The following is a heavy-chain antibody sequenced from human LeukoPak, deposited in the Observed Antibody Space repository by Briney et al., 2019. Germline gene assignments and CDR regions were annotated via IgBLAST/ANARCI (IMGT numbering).Heavy chain of an antibody. J-gene: IGHJ4*02. Sequence: GGSLRLSCAASGFTFSSYAMHWVRQAPGKGLEWVAVISYDGSNKYYADSVKGRFTISRDNSKNTLYLQMNSLRAEDTAVYYCARDPDSSGYYSLYIDYWGQGTLVTVSS. V-gene: IGHV3-30-3*01. D-gene: IGHD3-22*01. CDR1: GFTFSSYA. CDR3: ARDPDSSGYYSLYIDY. CDR2: ISYDGSNK.